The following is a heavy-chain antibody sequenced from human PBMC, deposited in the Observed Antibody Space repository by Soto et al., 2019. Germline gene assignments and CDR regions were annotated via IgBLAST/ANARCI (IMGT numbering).Heavy chain of an antibody. CDR2: IDPSDSYT. J-gene: IGHJ6*02. V-gene: IGHV5-10-1*01. Sequence: RGESLKISCKGSGYSFTSYWISWVRQMPGKGLEWMGRIDPSDSYTNYSPPFQGHVTISADKSISTAYLQWSSLKASDTAMYYCARRQLTPGYYYCMDVWGQGTTVTVSS. CDR1: GYSFTSYW. CDR3: ARRQLTPGYYYCMDV. D-gene: IGHD6-6*01.